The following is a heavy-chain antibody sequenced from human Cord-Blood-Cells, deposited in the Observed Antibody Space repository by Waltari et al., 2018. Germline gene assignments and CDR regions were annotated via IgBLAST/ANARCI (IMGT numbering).Heavy chain of an antibody. CDR2: INHSGST. CDR3: ARGVGKAAAGNFDY. Sequence: QVQLQQWGAGLLKPSETLSLTCAVYGGSFSGYYWSWIRQPTGEGPEWIGEINHSGSTNYNPSLKSRVTISVDTSKNQFSLKLSSVTAADTAVYYCARGVGKAAAGNFDYWGQGTLVTVSS. J-gene: IGHJ4*02. V-gene: IGHV4-34*01. CDR1: GGSFSGYY. D-gene: IGHD6-13*01.